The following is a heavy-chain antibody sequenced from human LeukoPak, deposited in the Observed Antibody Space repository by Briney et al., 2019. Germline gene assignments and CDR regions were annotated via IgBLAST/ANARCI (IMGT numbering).Heavy chain of an antibody. CDR3: ARSPCSSTSCYYYYGMDV. Sequence: SSETLSLTCAVYSGSFSGYYWSWIRQPPGKGLEWIGEINHSGSTNFNPSLKSRVTISLDTSKNQFSLKLSSVTAADTAVYYCARSPCSSTSCYYYYGMDVWGQGTTVTVSS. CDR1: SGSFSGYY. V-gene: IGHV4-34*01. D-gene: IGHD2-2*01. CDR2: INHSGST. J-gene: IGHJ6*02.